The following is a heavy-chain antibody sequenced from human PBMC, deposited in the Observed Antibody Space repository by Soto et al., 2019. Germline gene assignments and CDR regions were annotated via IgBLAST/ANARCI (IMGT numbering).Heavy chain of an antibody. V-gene: IGHV3-30*18. J-gene: IGHJ6*02. CDR1: GFTFISYG. CDR2: ISYDGSNK. Sequence: GXSLRLSCAASGFTFISYGLHWVRQAPGKGLEWVAVISYDGSNKYYADSVKGRFTISRDNSKNTLYLQMNSLRAEDTAVYYCAKYGMDVWGQGTTVTVSS. CDR3: AKYGMDV.